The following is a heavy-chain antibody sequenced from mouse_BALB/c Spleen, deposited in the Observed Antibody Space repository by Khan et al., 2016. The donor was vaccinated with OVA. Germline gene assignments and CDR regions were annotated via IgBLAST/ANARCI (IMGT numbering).Heavy chain of an antibody. J-gene: IGHJ3*01. Sequence: EVKLEESGPGLVKPFQSLSLTCSVTGYSIPSGYYWYWIRQFPGNKLEWMGYIRYDGSNNYNPSLKNRIFITRDTTKHQFFQRMTFATTDDTATYNCARGYPFAYWGQGTLVTVSA. CDR2: IRYDGSN. CDR3: ARGYPFAY. CDR1: GYSIPSGYY. V-gene: IGHV3-6*02. D-gene: IGHD1-1*01.